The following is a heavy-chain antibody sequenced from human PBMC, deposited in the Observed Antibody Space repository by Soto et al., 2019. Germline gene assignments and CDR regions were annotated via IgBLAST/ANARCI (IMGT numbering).Heavy chain of an antibody. Sequence: PSGTLSLTCVVSGGSFSSYFWNWVRQPPDKGLEWIGEVTPCGRSNNNPSLKSGVTISKDTSKKQFSLGVNSVAAADTAVYYWTPSGTIWPDSFDIWGRGPMVTVSS. CDR2: VTPCGRS. CDR3: TPSGTIWPDSFDI. V-gene: IGHV4-34*01. CDR1: GGSFSSYF. D-gene: IGHD3-3*01. J-gene: IGHJ3*02.